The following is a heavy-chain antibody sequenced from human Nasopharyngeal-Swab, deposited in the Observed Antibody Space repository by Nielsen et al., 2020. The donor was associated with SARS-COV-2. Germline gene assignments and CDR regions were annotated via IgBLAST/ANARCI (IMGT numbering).Heavy chain of an antibody. Sequence: SVKVSCKASGGTFSSYAISWVRQAPGQGLEWMGGIIPIFGTANYAQKFQGRVTITADESTSTAYMELSSLRSEDTAVYYCARRPYSSSSGDDYYGMDVWGQGTTVTVSS. V-gene: IGHV1-69*13. CDR1: GGTFSSYA. CDR3: ARRPYSSSSGDDYYGMDV. D-gene: IGHD6-6*01. J-gene: IGHJ6*02. CDR2: IIPIFGTA.